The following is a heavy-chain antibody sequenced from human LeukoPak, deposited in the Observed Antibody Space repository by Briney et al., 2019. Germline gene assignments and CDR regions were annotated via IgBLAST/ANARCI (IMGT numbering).Heavy chain of an antibody. CDR2: ISYDGSNK. D-gene: IGHD3-10*01. Sequence: GGSLRLSCAASGFTFSSYAMPWVRQAPGKGLEWVAVISYDGSNKYYADSVKGRFTISRDNSKNTLYLRMNSLRAEDTAVYYCARVGGFGELYYYGMDVWGQGTTVTVSS. CDR1: GFTFSSYA. CDR3: ARVGGFGELYYYGMDV. V-gene: IGHV3-30*04. J-gene: IGHJ6*02.